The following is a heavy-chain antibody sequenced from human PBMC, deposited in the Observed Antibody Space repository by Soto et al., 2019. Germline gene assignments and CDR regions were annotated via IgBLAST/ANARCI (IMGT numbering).Heavy chain of an antibody. J-gene: IGHJ4*02. CDR1: GFTFSSYA. D-gene: IGHD5-18*01. Sequence: PGGSLRLSCSASGFTFSSYAMHWVRQAPGKGLEYVSAISSNGGSTYYADYVKGRITISRDNSKNTLYLQMSSLRAEDTAVYYCVKTLQYSYGLPHWGQGTLVTVSS. CDR2: ISSNGGST. V-gene: IGHV3-64D*06. CDR3: VKTLQYSYGLPH.